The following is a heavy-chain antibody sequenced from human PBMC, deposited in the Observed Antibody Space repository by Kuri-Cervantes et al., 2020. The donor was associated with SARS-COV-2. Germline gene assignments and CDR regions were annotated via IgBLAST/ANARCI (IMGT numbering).Heavy chain of an antibody. CDR3: ARGTYYDFWSGHYREYYYYYMDV. CDR2: ISYDGSNK. V-gene: IGHV3-30*03. CDR1: GFTFSSYG. J-gene: IGHJ6*03. Sequence: GESLKISCAASGFTFSSYGMHWVRQAPGKGLEWVAVISYDGSNKYYADSVKGRFTISRDNSKNTLYLQMNSLRAEDTAVYYCARGTYYDFWSGHYREYYYYYMDVWGKGTTVTVSS. D-gene: IGHD3-3*01.